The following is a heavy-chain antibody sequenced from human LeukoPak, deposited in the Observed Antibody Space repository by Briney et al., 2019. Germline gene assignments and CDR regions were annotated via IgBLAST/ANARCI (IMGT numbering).Heavy chain of an antibody. CDR3: ARNGAVRYFDWFAAFDI. V-gene: IGHV4-59*01. CDR2: IYYSGST. Sequence: SETLSLTCTVSGGSISSYYWSWIRQPPGKGLEWIGYIYYSGSTNYNPSLKSRVTISVDPSKNQFSLKLSSVTAADTAVYYCARNGAVRYFDWFAAFDIWGQGTMVTVSS. J-gene: IGHJ3*02. CDR1: GGSISSYY. D-gene: IGHD3-9*01.